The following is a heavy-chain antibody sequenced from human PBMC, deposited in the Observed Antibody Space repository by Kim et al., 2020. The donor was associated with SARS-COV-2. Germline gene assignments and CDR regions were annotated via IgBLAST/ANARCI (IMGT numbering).Heavy chain of an antibody. D-gene: IGHD1-26*01. CDR2: IDTGASVR. J-gene: IGHJ3*01. CDR3: GVGATRGAFDV. V-gene: IGHV3-48*02. CDR1: GFTFSSYT. Sequence: GGSLRLSCAAFGFTFSSYTMNWFRQAPGKGLELLSYIDTGASVRYYADSVRGRFTISRDNAKNSLYLQMNSLRDEDTAVYYCGVGATRGAFDVWGQGTMVTVSS.